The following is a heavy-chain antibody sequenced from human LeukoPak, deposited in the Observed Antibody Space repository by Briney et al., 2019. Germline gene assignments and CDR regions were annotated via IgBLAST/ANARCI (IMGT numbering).Heavy chain of an antibody. D-gene: IGHD2-21*02. CDR3: ARGTTARSNAFDI. V-gene: IGHV3-21*01. J-gene: IGHJ3*02. Sequence: PGGSLRLSCAASGLTFSSYSMNWVRQAPGKGLEWVSSISSSSSYIYYADSVKGRFTISRDNAKNSLYLQMNSLRAEDTAVYYCARGTTARSNAFDIWGQGTMVTVSS. CDR2: ISSSSSYI. CDR1: GLTFSSYS.